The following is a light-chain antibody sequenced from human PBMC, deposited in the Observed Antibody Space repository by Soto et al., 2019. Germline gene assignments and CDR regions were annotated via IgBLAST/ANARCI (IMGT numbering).Light chain of an antibody. CDR3: GCGGRKTRVV. V-gene: IGLV4-60*03. CDR1: SGHSSYI. CDR2: LEGSGSY. Sequence: QLVLTQSSSASASLGSSVKLTCTLSSGHSSYIIAWHQQQPGKAPRYLMKLEGSGSYNKGSGVPDRFSGSSSGADRYLTISCLLSEDEADYYCGCGGRKTRVVCGGGTKVTVL. J-gene: IGLJ2*01.